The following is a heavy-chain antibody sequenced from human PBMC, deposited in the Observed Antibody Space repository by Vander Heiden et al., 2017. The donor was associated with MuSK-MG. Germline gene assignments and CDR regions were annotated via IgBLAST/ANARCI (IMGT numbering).Heavy chain of an antibody. CDR2: IYYSGST. CDR3: ATLSRWVGAPGGGYYYYYYMDV. J-gene: IGHJ6*03. D-gene: IGHD3-10*01. V-gene: IGHV4-59*08. Sequence: QVQLQESGPGLVKPSETLSLTCTVSGCSISSYSWSWIRQPPGKGLEWIGYIYYSGSTNYNPSLKSRVTISVDTSKNQFSLKLSSVTAADTAVYYCATLSRWVGAPGGGYYYYYYMDVWGKGTTVTVAS. CDR1: GCSISSYS.